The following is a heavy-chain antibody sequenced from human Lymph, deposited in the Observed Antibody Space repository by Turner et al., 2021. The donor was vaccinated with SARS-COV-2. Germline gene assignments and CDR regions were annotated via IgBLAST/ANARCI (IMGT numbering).Heavy chain of an antibody. V-gene: IGHV3-30*01. D-gene: IGHD3-10*01. CDR1: GLTFSSYA. CDR3: AREMGSGSDY. CDR2: ISYDVSNK. J-gene: IGHJ4*02. Sequence: QVQLVESGGGVVQPGMSLRRHCTAAGLTFSSYAMHWVRKVPCNGLDLVSLISYDVSNKYYADSVKGRLTSSRDNSKNTLYLQMNSLRTEDTAVYYCAREMGSGSDYWGQGTLVTVSS.